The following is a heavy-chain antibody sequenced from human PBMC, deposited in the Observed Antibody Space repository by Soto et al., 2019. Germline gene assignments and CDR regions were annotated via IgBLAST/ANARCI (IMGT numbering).Heavy chain of an antibody. V-gene: IGHV3-33*01. CDR2: IWYDGSNK. CDR1: GFTFSSYG. CDR3: ARASCGGDCYFAFDI. D-gene: IGHD2-21*01. Sequence: QVQLVESGGGVVQPGRSLRLSCAASGFTFSSYGMHWVRQAPGKGLEWVAVIWYDGSNKYYADSVKGRFTISRDNSKNTLYLQMNSLRAEDTAVYYCARASCGGDCYFAFDIWGQGTMVTVSS. J-gene: IGHJ3*02.